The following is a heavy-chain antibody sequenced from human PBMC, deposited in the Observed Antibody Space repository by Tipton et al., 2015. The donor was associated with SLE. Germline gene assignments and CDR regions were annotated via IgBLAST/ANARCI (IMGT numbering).Heavy chain of an antibody. D-gene: IGHD5-24*01. CDR2: IFYSGST. CDR3: ARDGWRHFDS. V-gene: IGHV4-39*07. Sequence: TLSLTCTVSGGSISSGSYYWGWIRQPPGKGLEWIGNIFYSGSTYYKPSLTSRVTISVDTSKNQFSLKLSSVTAADTAVYYCARDGWRHFDSWGQGTLVTVSS. CDR1: GGSISSGSYY. J-gene: IGHJ4*02.